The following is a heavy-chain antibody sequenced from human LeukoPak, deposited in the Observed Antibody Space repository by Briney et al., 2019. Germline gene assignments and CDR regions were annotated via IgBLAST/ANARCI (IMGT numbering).Heavy chain of an antibody. CDR2: IYSDGIT. V-gene: IGHV3-66*02. D-gene: IGHD5-18*01. CDR3: ARDPGFGYGLDY. J-gene: IGHJ4*02. Sequence: GGSRRSSWAASGLTVSDHYMSWFRQAPGKGLEWFSIIYSDGITHYADSVKGRFTISRDNSKNTVYLQMNSLRPEDTAIYYCARDPGFGYGLDYWGQGTLVTVSS. CDR1: GLTVSDHY.